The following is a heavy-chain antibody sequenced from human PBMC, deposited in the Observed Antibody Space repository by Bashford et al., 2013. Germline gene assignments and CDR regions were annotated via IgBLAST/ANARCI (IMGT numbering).Heavy chain of an antibody. CDR2: IYASGST. CDR1: GGSISSGSYY. D-gene: IGHD3-22*01. J-gene: IGHJ2*01. V-gene: IGHV4-61*02. Sequence: SETLSLTCTVSGGSISSGSYYWSWIRQPAEKGLEWIGRIYASGSTNYNPSLKSRVTISVDTSKNQISLKLSSVTAADTAVYYCVREGVASYSDSSGYYWYFDLWGRGTLVTVSS. CDR3: VREGVASYSDSSGYYWYFDL.